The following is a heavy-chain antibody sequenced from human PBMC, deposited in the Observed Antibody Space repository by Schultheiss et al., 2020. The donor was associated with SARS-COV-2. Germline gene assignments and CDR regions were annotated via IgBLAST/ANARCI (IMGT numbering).Heavy chain of an antibody. J-gene: IGHJ4*02. D-gene: IGHD3-10*01. Sequence: GGSLRLSCAASGFTFSSYWMHWVRQAPGKGLVWVSRINTDGRTTNYADSVKGRFTISRDNAKNTLYLKMNSLRAEDTAVYYCARGGPVETYYYGSGSYPDYWGQGTLVTVSS. CDR1: GFTFSSYW. CDR3: ARGGPVETYYYGSGSYPDY. V-gene: IGHV3-74*01. CDR2: INTDGRTT.